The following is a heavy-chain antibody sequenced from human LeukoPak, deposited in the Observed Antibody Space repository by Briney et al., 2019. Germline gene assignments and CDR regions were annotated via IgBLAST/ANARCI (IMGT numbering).Heavy chain of an antibody. V-gene: IGHV3-73*01. CDR2: IRSKANSYAT. CDR3: AKDKPSSSSAQHFDY. CDR1: GFTFSGSA. J-gene: IGHJ4*02. D-gene: IGHD6-6*01. Sequence: PGGSLRLSCAASGFTFSGSAMHWVRQASGKGLEWVGRIRSKANSYATAYAASVKGRFTISRDDSKNTAYLQMNSLKTEDTAVYYCAKDKPSSSSAQHFDYWGQGTLVTVSS.